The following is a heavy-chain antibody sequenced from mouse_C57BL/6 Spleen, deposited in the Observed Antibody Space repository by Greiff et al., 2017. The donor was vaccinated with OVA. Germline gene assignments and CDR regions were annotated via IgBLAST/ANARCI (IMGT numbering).Heavy chain of an antibody. D-gene: IGHD1-1*01. Sequence: QVQLQQPGAELVMPGASVKLSCKASGYTFTSYWMHWVKQRPGQGLEWIGEIDPSDSYTNYNQKFKGKSTLTVDKSSSTAYMQLSSLTSEDSAVYYCARALYGSSLAWFAYWGQGTLVTVSA. CDR3: ARALYGSSLAWFAY. J-gene: IGHJ3*01. CDR1: GYTFTSYW. CDR2: IDPSDSYT. V-gene: IGHV1-69*01.